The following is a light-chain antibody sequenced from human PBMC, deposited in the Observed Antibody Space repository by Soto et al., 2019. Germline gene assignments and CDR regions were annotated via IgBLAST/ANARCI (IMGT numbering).Light chain of an antibody. CDR3: VSFAGSNNVV. CDR2: EVT. CDR1: NSDVGAYNY. J-gene: IGLJ2*01. Sequence: QSVLTQPPSASGSPGQSVAVSCTGTNSDVGAYNYVSWYQQYPGKAPKLLIYEVTKRPSGVPDRFSGSKSGNTASLTVSGLQAEDEADYYCVSFAGSNNVVFGGGTKLTVL. V-gene: IGLV2-8*01.